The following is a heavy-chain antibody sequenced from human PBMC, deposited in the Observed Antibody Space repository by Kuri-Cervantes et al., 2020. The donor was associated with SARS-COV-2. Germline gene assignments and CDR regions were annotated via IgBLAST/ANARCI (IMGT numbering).Heavy chain of an antibody. CDR2: IYYSGNT. CDR1: GGSTSTYY. J-gene: IGHJ5*02. V-gene: IGHV4-59*01. D-gene: IGHD1-14*01. CDR3: ARDGRNFDP. Sequence: ESLKISCTVSGGSTSTYYWSWIRQPPGKGLEWIDYIYYSGNTNYNPSLKSRVTISLDTSKNQLSLKLSSVTAADTALYYCARDGRNFDPWGQGTLVTVSS.